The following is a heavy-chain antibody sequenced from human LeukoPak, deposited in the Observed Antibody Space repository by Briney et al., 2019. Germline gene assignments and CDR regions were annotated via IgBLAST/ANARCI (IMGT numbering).Heavy chain of an antibody. CDR2: IYYSGST. CDR3: ARGLGTVTCDY. D-gene: IGHD4-17*01. V-gene: IGHV4-59*08. Sequence: SETLSLTCTVSGGSISSYYWSWIRQPPGKGLEWIGYIYYSGSTYYNPSLKSRVTISVDTSKNQFSLKLSSVTAADTAVYYCARGLGTVTCDYWGQGTLVTVSS. J-gene: IGHJ4*02. CDR1: GGSISSYY.